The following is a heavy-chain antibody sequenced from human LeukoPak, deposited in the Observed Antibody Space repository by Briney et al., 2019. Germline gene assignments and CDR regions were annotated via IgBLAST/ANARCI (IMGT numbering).Heavy chain of an antibody. V-gene: IGHV3-49*03. CDR2: IKSRAYGGTT. D-gene: IGHD5-12*01. Sequence: GRSLRLSCTVSGFTFGDYAMSWFRQAPGKGLEWVGFIKSRAYGGTTEYAASVKGRFTISRDDSKSIAYLQMNSLETEDTAVYYCTRMNRGYSGDAPFDYWGQGTLVTVSS. CDR1: GFTFGDYA. CDR3: TRMNRGYSGDAPFDY. J-gene: IGHJ4*02.